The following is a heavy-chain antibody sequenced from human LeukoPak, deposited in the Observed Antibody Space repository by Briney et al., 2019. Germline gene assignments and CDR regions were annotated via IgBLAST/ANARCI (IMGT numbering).Heavy chain of an antibody. V-gene: IGHV5-51*01. D-gene: IGHD6-13*01. Sequence: GESLKISCKGSGYSFSSYWIGWVRQMPGKGLEWMGIIYPADSDARYSPSFQGQVTVSADKSISTAYLQWSSLKASDTAIYYWARLPSSRYPYYFDFWGRGALVTVSS. CDR1: GYSFSSYW. CDR2: IYPADSDA. J-gene: IGHJ4*02. CDR3: ARLPSSRYPYYFDF.